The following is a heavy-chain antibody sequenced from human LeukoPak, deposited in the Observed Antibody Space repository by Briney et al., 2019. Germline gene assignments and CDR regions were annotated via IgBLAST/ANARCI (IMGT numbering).Heavy chain of an antibody. CDR3: ARDSDYGSGSYYKRADY. J-gene: IGHJ4*02. Sequence: ASVKVSCKASGYTFTSYGISWVRQAPGQGLEWMGWISAYNGNTNYAQKLQGRVTMTTDTSTSTAYMELRSLRSDDTAVYSCARDSDYGSGSYYKRADYWGQGTLVTVSS. D-gene: IGHD3-10*01. CDR2: ISAYNGNT. CDR1: GYTFTSYG. V-gene: IGHV1-18*01.